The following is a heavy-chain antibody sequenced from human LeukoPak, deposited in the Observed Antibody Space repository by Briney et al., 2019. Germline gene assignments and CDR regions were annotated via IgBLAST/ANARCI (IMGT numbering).Heavy chain of an antibody. D-gene: IGHD6-19*01. CDR3: ARGWAYSSGWYGGDGLDY. J-gene: IGHJ4*02. CDR1: GGSISSYY. V-gene: IGHV4-59*01. CDR2: IYYSGST. Sequence: SETLSLTCTVSGGSISSYYWSWIRQPPGKGLEWIGYIYYSGSTNYNPSLKSRVTISVDTSKNQFSLKLSSVTAADTAVYYCARGWAYSSGWYGGDGLDYWGQGTLVTVSS.